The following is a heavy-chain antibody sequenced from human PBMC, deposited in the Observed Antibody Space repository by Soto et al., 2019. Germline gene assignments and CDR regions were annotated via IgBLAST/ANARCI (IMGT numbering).Heavy chain of an antibody. CDR1: GYTFTSYA. J-gene: IGHJ4*02. CDR2: INAGNGNT. V-gene: IGHV1-3*01. CDR3: ARPSSWYYHFDY. Sequence: GASVKVSCKASGYTFTSYAMHLVRQAPGQRLEWMGWINAGNGNTKYSQKFQGRVTITRDTSASTAYMELSSLRSEDTAVYYCARPSSWYYHFDYWGQGTLVTVSS. D-gene: IGHD6-13*01.